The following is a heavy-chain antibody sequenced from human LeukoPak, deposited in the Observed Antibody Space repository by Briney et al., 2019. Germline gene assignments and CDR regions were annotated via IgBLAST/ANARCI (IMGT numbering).Heavy chain of an antibody. Sequence: SETLSLTCTVSGGSISGYYWSWIRQPPGRGLEWIGYIYYSGSTKYNPSLKSRVTISVDASKNQFSLRLSSLTAADTAVYYCARGALDTKTRFDYWGQGTLVTVSS. V-gene: IGHV4-59*01. CDR1: GGSISGYY. D-gene: IGHD5-18*01. J-gene: IGHJ4*02. CDR3: ARGALDTKTRFDY. CDR2: IYYSGST.